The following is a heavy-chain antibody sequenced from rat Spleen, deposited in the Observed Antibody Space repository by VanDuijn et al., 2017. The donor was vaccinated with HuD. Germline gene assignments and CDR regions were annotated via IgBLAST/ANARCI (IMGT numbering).Heavy chain of an antibody. Sequence: VQLKESGPGLVQPSETLSLTCTVSGFSLSNYGVFWFRQPPGKGLEWMGYINSAGSTNYNPSLRSRISITRDTSKNQFFLQLSSVTTEDTATYYCARYYDGSYYYPFPYWGQGTLVTVSS. V-gene: IGHV3-3*01. CDR3: ARYYDGSYYYPFPY. J-gene: IGHJ3*01. D-gene: IGHD1-12*02. CDR1: GFSLSNYG. CDR2: INSAGST.